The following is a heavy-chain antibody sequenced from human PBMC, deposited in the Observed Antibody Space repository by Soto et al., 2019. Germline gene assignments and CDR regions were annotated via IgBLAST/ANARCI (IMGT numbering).Heavy chain of an antibody. J-gene: IGHJ6*02. CDR3: ARDPPPLAVAGTPYYYYYGMDV. CDR1: GYTFTSYG. CDR2: ISAYNGNT. V-gene: IGHV1-18*01. D-gene: IGHD6-19*01. Sequence: PSVKVSCKASGYTFTSYGISWVRQAPGQGLEWMGWISAYNGNTNYAQKLQGRVTMTTDTSTSTAYMELRSLRSDDTAVYYCARDPPPLAVAGTPYYYYYGMDVWGQGTTVTV.